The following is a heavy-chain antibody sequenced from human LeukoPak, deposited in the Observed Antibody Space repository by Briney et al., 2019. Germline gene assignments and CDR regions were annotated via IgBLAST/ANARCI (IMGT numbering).Heavy chain of an antibody. CDR2: IFFSGRT. Sequence: SETLSLTCNVSGGSINNYYWSWIRQSPGKGLEWIGYIFFSGRTNARPSLKSRVTISIDTSKNELSLSLTSVTAADTAVYYCAGKRRPATGIDFWGQGTLVTVSS. J-gene: IGHJ4*02. V-gene: IGHV4-59*01. CDR3: AGKRRPATGIDF. D-gene: IGHD1-1*01. CDR1: GGSINNYY.